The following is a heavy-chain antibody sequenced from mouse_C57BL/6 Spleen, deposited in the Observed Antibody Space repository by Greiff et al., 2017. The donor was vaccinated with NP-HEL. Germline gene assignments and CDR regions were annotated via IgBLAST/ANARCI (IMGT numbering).Heavy chain of an antibody. CDR1: GYSFTGYF. V-gene: IGHV1-20*01. CDR2: INPYNGDT. Sequence: EVQLKESGPELVKPGDSVKISCKASGYSFTGYFMNWVMQSHGKSLEWIGRINPYNGDTFYNQKFKGKATLTVDKSSSTAHMELRSLTSEDSAVYYCARDDSYYAMDYWGQGTSVTVSS. D-gene: IGHD2-4*01. J-gene: IGHJ4*01. CDR3: ARDDSYYAMDY.